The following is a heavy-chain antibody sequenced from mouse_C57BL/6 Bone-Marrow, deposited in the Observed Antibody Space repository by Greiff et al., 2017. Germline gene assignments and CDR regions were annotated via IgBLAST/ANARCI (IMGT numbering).Heavy chain of an antibody. CDR1: GYTFTSYW. V-gene: IGHV1-69*01. J-gene: IGHJ1*03. CDR3: ARWSYYGYDGPCWYFDV. CDR2: IDPSDSYP. Sequence: QVQLQQPGAELVMPGASVKLSCKASGYTFTSYWMHWVKQRPGQGLEWIGEIDPSDSYPNYNQKFKGKSTLTVDKSSSTAYMQLSSLTSEDSAVYYCARWSYYGYDGPCWYFDVWGTGTTVTVSS. D-gene: IGHD2-2*01.